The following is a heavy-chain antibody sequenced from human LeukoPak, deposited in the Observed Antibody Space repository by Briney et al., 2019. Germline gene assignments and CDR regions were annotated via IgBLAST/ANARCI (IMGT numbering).Heavy chain of an antibody. J-gene: IGHJ4*02. V-gene: IGHV3-30*04. CDR1: GFTFSSYA. CDR3: ARDHGDDSSGYYPPYFDY. Sequence: PGGSLRLSCAASGFTFSSYAMHWVRQAPGKGLEWVAVISYDGSNKYYADSVKGRFTISRDNSKNTLYLQMNSLRAEDTAVYYCARDHGDDSSGYYPPYFDYWGQGTLVTVSS. CDR2: ISYDGSNK. D-gene: IGHD3-22*01.